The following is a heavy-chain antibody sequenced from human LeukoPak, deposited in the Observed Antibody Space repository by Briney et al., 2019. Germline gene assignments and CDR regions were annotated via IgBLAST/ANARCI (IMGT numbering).Heavy chain of an antibody. J-gene: IGHJ4*02. CDR1: GFTFSSYG. CDR2: IRYDGSNK. D-gene: IGHD3-3*01. CDR3: AKTPSVSLYYDFWSGGDDY. V-gene: IGHV3-30*02. Sequence: GGPLRLSCAASGFTFSSYGMHWVRQAPGKGLEWVAFIRYDGSNKYYADSVKGRFTISRDNSKNTLYLQMNSLRAEDTAVYYCAKTPSVSLYYDFWSGGDDYWGQGTLVTVSS.